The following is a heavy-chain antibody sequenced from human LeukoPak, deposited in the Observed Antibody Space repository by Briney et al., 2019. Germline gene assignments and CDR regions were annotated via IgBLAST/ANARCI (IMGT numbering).Heavy chain of an antibody. J-gene: IGHJ3*01. CDR3: VRELGAPAAGAFDL. D-gene: IGHD3-3*02. V-gene: IGHV3-21*01. Sequence: GGSLRLSCAASGFTFSSSWIHWVRQAPGKGLEWVSSMGSSGTKGYYADSVKGRFIISRDNAKNSLFLQMNSLRAEDSALYYCVRELGAPAAGAFDLWGQGTLVTVSS. CDR1: GFTFSSSW. CDR2: MGSSGTKG.